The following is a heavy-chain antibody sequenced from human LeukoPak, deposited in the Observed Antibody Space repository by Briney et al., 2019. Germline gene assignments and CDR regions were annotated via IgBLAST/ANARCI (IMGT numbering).Heavy chain of an antibody. V-gene: IGHV1-2*02. CDR1: GYSFNGYY. D-gene: IGHD3-3*01. Sequence: ASVKVSCKASGYSFNGYYIHWVRQAPGQGVAWVGWINPDSGDTEYSQRFQGRITLTSDTSVTTAYMELSSLRSDDTAIFYCATVASIRRFYFDFWGQGTLVTVSS. CDR3: ATVASIRRFYFDF. CDR2: INPDSGDT. J-gene: IGHJ4*02.